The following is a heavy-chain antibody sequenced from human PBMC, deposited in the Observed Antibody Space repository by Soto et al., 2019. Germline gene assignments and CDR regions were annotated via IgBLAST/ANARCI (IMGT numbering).Heavy chain of an antibody. CDR3: ASLTYYDILTGYYYFDY. Sequence: SETLSLTCTVSGGSISSGDYYWSWIRQPPGKGLEWIGYIYYSGSTYYNPSLKSRVTISVDTSKNQFSLKLSSVTAADTAVYYCASLTYYDILTGYYYFDYWGQGTLVTVSS. J-gene: IGHJ4*02. CDR1: GGSISSGDYY. CDR2: IYYSGST. D-gene: IGHD3-9*01. V-gene: IGHV4-30-4*01.